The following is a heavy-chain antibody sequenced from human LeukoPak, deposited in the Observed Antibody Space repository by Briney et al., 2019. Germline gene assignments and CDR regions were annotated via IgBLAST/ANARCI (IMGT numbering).Heavy chain of an antibody. D-gene: IGHD1-26*01. V-gene: IGHV4-39*01. J-gene: IGHJ3*02. CDR2: IYYSGST. CDR1: GGSISNSDSS. Sequence: SETLSLTCTVSGGSISNSDSSWGWIRQPPGKGLEWIGNIYYSGSTYYNPSLKSRITISTDTSKNQFSLKLGSVTAADTAVYYCARRRGGSSSSGRNAFDIWGQGTMVTVSS. CDR3: ARRRGGSSSSGRNAFDI.